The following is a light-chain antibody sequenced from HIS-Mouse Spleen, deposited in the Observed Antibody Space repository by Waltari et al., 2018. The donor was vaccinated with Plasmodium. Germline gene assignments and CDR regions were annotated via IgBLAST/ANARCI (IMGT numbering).Light chain of an antibody. Sequence: QSALTQPASVSGSPGQSIPISCTGTSRDVGSYNLVSWYQQHPGKAPKLMIYEGSKPPSGVSNRFSGSKPGNTASLTISGLQAEDEADYYCCSYAGSSTWVFGGGTKLTVL. CDR3: CSYAGSSTWV. CDR1: SRDVGSYNL. V-gene: IGLV2-23*01. J-gene: IGLJ3*02. CDR2: EGS.